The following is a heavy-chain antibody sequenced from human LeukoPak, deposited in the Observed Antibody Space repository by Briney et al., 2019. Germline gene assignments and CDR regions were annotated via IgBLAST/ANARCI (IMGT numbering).Heavy chain of an antibody. V-gene: IGHV3-23*01. D-gene: IGHD2-15*01. Sequence: PGGSLRLSCAASGFTFSSYAMSWVRQAPGKGLEWVSAISGRGGSTYYADSVKGRFTISRDNSKNTLYLQMNSLRAEDTAVYYCAKDVGCSGGSCYPGAFDYWGQGTLVTVSS. J-gene: IGHJ4*02. CDR2: ISGRGGST. CDR1: GFTFSSYA. CDR3: AKDVGCSGGSCYPGAFDY.